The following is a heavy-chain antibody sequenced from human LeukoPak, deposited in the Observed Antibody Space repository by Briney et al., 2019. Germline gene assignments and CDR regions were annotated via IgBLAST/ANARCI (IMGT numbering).Heavy chain of an antibody. V-gene: IGHV3-30-3*01. J-gene: IGHJ4*02. Sequence: GGSLRLSCAASGFTFSSYAMHWVRQAPGKGLEWVAVISYDGSNKYYADSVEGRFTISRDNSKNTLYLQMNSLRAEDTAVYYCARVGIEIAVAGDYDYWGQGTLVTVSS. CDR3: ARVGIEIAVAGDYDY. CDR2: ISYDGSNK. CDR1: GFTFSSYA. D-gene: IGHD6-19*01.